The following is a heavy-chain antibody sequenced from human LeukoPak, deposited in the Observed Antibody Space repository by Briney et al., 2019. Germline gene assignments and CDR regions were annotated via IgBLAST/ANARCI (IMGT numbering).Heavy chain of an antibody. Sequence: TETLSLTCTVSGGSISSYYWSWIRQPPGKGLEWIGYIYYSGSTNYNPSLKSRVTISVDTSKNQFSLKLSSVTAADTAVYYCAGGDTAMENLFDYWGQGTLVTVSS. J-gene: IGHJ4*02. CDR3: AGGDTAMENLFDY. V-gene: IGHV4-59*01. CDR2: IYYSGST. CDR1: GGSISSYY. D-gene: IGHD5-18*01.